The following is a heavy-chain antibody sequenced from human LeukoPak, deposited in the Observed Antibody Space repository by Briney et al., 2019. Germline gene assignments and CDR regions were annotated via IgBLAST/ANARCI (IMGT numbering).Heavy chain of an antibody. Sequence: SLRLSCSAAGFTFDDYAMHWVRQAPGKGLEWGSGISWNSDSIGYAGSVKGRFIISRDNAKNSLYLQMNSLRAEDTALYSCARGAALDYYDSIDIWGQGTMVTVSS. J-gene: IGHJ3*02. CDR3: ARGAALDYYDSIDI. V-gene: IGHV3-9*01. CDR1: GFTFDDYA. D-gene: IGHD3-22*01. CDR2: ISWNSDSI.